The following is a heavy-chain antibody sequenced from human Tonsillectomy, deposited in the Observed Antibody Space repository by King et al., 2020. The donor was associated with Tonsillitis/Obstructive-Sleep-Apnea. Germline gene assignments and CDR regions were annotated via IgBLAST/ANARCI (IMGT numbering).Heavy chain of an antibody. V-gene: IGHV1-18*01. Sequence: QLVQSGAEVKKPGASVKVSCKPSGYTFRTYGINWVRQAPGQGHEWMGWISPYNGNTNYAQNLQDRVTMTTDTSTSTAYMELRSLRSDDTAVYYCARDTRRRSGRPEAFETWGQGTLVTASS. CDR3: ARDTRRRSGRPEAFET. J-gene: IGHJ3*02. D-gene: IGHD6-6*01. CDR2: ISPYNGNT. CDR1: GYTFRTYG.